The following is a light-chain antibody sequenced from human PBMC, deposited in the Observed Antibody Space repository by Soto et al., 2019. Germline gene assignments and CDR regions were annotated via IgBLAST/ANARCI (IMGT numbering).Light chain of an antibody. CDR3: QQYYSTPFT. J-gene: IGKJ3*01. CDR1: QNLLYSANNKDY. V-gene: IGKV4-1*01. CDR2: WAS. Sequence: DFVMTQSPDSLAVSLGERATINCKSSQNLLYSANNKDYLAWYQHKPGQPPKLLIYWASARESGVPDRFSGSGSGTDFTLTISSLQAEDVAVYFCQQYYSTPFTFGPGTTVAIK.